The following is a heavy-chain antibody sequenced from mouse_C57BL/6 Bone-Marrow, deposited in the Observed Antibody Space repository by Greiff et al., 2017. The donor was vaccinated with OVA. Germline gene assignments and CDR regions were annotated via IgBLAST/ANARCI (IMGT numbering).Heavy chain of an antibody. D-gene: IGHD2-12*01. J-gene: IGHJ4*01. CDR3: GRQGAYSLYAMDY. CDR1: GFSFNTYA. V-gene: IGHV10-1*01. Sequence: EVKLMESGGGLVQPKGSLKLSCAASGFSFNTYAMNWVRQAPGKGLAWVARIRSKSNNYATYYADSVTDRFTISRDDSEIMLYLQMNNLKTEDTALYYCGRQGAYSLYAMDYWGQGTSVTVSS. CDR2: IRSKSNNYAT.